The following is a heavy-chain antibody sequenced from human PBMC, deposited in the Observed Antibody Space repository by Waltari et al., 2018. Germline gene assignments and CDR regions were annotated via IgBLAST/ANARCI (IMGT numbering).Heavy chain of an antibody. CDR1: GYTFTSYA. CDR3: ARERLGATKGGAFDS. Sequence: QVQLVQSGAEVKKPGASVKVSCKASGYTFTSYAMHWVRQAPGQRLEWMGWINAGNGNSKYSQKFQGRVTMTRDTSASTAYMELSSLRSEDTAVYYCARERLGATKGGAFDSWGQGTMVTVSS. J-gene: IGHJ3*02. CDR2: INAGNGNS. V-gene: IGHV1-3*01. D-gene: IGHD1-26*01.